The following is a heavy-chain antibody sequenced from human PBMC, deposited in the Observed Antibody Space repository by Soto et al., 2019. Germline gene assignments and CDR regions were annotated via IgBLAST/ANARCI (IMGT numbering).Heavy chain of an antibody. CDR1: GYTFSGYY. CDR2: INPNTGGT. J-gene: IGHJ6*02. V-gene: IGHV1-2*02. Sequence: ASVKVSCKASGYTFSGYYMYWVRQAPGQGLEWMGWINPNTGGTNYGQKFQGRVTMTRDTSISTAYMELSRLRSDDTAVYYCAKDRSGYHGYYYGMDVWGQGTTVTVSS. CDR3: AKDRSGYHGYYYGMDV. D-gene: IGHD5-12*01.